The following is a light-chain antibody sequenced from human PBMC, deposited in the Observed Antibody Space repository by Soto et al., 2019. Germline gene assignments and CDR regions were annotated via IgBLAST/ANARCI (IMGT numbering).Light chain of an antibody. Sequence: DIQITKSPSTLSASVRDRVTITCRASQSISSWLAWYQQKPGKAPKLLIYDASSLESGVPSRFSGSGSGTEFTLTISSLQPDDFATYYCQQYNSYRTFGQGTKVDIK. CDR3: QQYNSYRT. J-gene: IGKJ1*01. CDR1: QSISSW. V-gene: IGKV1-5*01. CDR2: DAS.